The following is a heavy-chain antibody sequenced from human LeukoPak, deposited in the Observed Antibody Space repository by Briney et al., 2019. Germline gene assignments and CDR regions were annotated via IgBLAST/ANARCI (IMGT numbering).Heavy chain of an antibody. CDR3: ARGSAMAQKQLVRHFDS. V-gene: IGHV1-18*01. CDR2: ISAYNGNT. D-gene: IGHD6-6*01. Sequence: ASVKVSCKASGYTFTSYGISWMRQAPGQGLEWMGWISAYNGNTKYAQKLQDRVTMTTDTSTTTAYMEVRSLTSDDTAVYYCARGSAMAQKQLVRHFDSWGQGTLVIVSS. J-gene: IGHJ4*02. CDR1: GYTFTSYG.